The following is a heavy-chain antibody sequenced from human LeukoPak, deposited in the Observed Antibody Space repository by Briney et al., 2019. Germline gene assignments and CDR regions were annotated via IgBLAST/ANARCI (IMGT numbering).Heavy chain of an antibody. CDR1: GFTFSSYE. D-gene: IGHD3-22*01. Sequence: GGSLRLSCAASGFTFSSYEMNWVRQAPGKGLEWVSYISSSGSTIYYADSVKGRFTISRDNAKNSLYLQMNSLRAVDTAVYYCARETYYYDSSGYYNYYYGMDVWGQGTTVTVSS. J-gene: IGHJ6*02. CDR3: ARETYYYDSSGYYNYYYGMDV. CDR2: ISSSGSTI. V-gene: IGHV3-48*03.